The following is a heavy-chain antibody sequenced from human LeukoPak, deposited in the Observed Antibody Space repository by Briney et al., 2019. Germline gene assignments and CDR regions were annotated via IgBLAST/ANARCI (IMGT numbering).Heavy chain of an antibody. V-gene: IGHV3-66*04. CDR3: ARQGFDGSADY. Sequence: GGSLRLSCAASGFTVSSNYMSWVRQAPGQGLEWVSVIYSGGSTYYADSVKGRFTISRDNSKNTLYLQMNSLGAEDTAVYYCARQGFDGSADYWGQGTLVTVSP. D-gene: IGHD3-10*01. CDR2: IYSGGST. J-gene: IGHJ4*02. CDR1: GFTVSSNY.